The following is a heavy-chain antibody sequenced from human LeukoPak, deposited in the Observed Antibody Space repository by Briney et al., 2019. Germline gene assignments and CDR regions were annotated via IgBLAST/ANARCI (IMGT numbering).Heavy chain of an antibody. Sequence: ASVKVSCRVSGYSLSDLSIHWVRHVPGKGLEWMGGFEPEEGEHGETIFAQKFEDRLTLTEDTSADTAHMELVRLTSEDTAVYYCATDRLEIYALHIWGQGTAVTVSS. V-gene: IGHV1-24*01. J-gene: IGHJ3*02. D-gene: IGHD1-1*01. CDR3: ATDRLEIYALHI. CDR2: FEPEEGEHGET. CDR1: GYSLSDLS.